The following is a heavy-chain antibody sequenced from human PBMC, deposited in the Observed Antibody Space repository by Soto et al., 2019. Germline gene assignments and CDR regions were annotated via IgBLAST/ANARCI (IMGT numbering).Heavy chain of an antibody. CDR3: ARGYCSSTSCSLYYYYYMDV. CDR1: GYTCTSYA. V-gene: IGHV1-3*01. J-gene: IGHJ6*03. CDR2: INAGNGNT. D-gene: IGHD2-2*01. Sequence: QVQLVQSGAEVKKPGASVKVSCKASGYTCTSYAMHWVRQAPGQRLEWMGWINAGNGNTKYSQKFQGRVTITRDTSASTAYMELSSLRSEDTAVYYCARGYCSSTSCSLYYYYYMDVWGKGTTVTVSS.